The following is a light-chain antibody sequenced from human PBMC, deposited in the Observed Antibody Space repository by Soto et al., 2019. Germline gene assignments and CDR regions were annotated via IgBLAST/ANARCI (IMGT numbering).Light chain of an antibody. CDR1: QRISSSH. J-gene: IGKJ1*01. V-gene: IGKV3-20*01. CDR3: QQSET. CDR2: GVS. Sequence: EIVLTQSPGTLSLSPGERATLSCRASQRISSSHLAWYQQKPGQAPRLLIYGVSSRATGIPNRFSGSGSGTDFTLTINRLEPEDFAVYYCQQSETFGQGTKVEV.